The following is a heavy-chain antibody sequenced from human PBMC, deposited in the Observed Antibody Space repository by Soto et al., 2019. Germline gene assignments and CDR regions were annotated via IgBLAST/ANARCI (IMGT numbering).Heavy chain of an antibody. J-gene: IGHJ6*02. D-gene: IGHD3-16*01. V-gene: IGHV4-39*01. CDR3: ARHSAGSPRIMITFFSLRTMDV. CDR1: GGSISSSSYY. Sequence: QLQLQESGPGLVKPSETLSLTCTVSGGSISSSSYYWGWIRQPPGKGLEWIGSIYYSGSTYYNPSLKSRVTISVDTSKNQFSLKLSSVTAADTAVYYCARHSAGSPRIMITFFSLRTMDVWGQGTTVTVSS. CDR2: IYYSGST.